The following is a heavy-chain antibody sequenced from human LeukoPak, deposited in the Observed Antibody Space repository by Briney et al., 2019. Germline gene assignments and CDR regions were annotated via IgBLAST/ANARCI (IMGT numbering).Heavy chain of an antibody. CDR2: IIPIFGTA. J-gene: IGHJ4*02. V-gene: IGHV1-69*05. CDR1: XXTFSSYA. Sequence: KAXXXTFSSYAISWXRQAPGQGLEWMGGIIPIFGTANYAQKFQGRVTITTDESTSTAYMELSSLRSEDTAVYYCARVPLWATAWYYFDYWGQGTLVTVSS. CDR3: ARVPLWATAWYYFDY. D-gene: IGHD5-24*01.